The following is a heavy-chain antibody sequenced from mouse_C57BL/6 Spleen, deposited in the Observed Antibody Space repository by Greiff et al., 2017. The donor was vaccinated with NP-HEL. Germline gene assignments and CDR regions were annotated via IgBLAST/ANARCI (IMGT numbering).Heavy chain of an antibody. CDR1: GYTFTSYG. D-gene: IGHD2-4*01. CDR3: ARDDYDYDYYFDY. Sequence: DVKLQESGAELVRPGSSVKMSCKTSGYTFTSYGINWVKQRPGQGLEWIGYIYIGNGYTEYNEKFKGKATLTSDTSSSTAYMQLSSLTSEDSAIYFCARDDYDYDYYFDYWGQGTTLTVSS. J-gene: IGHJ2*01. V-gene: IGHV1-58*01. CDR2: IYIGNGYT.